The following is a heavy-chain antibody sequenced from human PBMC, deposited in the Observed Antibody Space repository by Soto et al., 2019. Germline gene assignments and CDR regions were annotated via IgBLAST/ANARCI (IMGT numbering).Heavy chain of an antibody. CDR2: IYYSGST. V-gene: IGHV4-61*01. CDR3: ARVRGDY. Sequence: QVQLQESGPGLVKPSETLSLTCTVSGGSVSSGSYYWSWIRQPPGKGLEWIGYIYYSGSTNYNPSLKSRVTISVDTSKNQFSLKLSSVTAADTAVYYCARVRGDYWGQGTLVTVSS. J-gene: IGHJ4*02. CDR1: GGSVSSGSYY.